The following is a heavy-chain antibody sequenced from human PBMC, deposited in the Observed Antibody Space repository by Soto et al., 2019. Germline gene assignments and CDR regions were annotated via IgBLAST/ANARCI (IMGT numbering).Heavy chain of an antibody. J-gene: IGHJ4*02. D-gene: IGHD1-1*01. V-gene: IGHV1-69*13. Sequence: SGKVSCKASGGTFNTDAINWVRQAPGQGLQWMGAIIPIFGTANYAQKFQGRVTITADESASTAYLEVNRLRSEDSAVYFCARDGELDPYYFDYWGQGTLVTVSS. CDR1: GGTFNTDA. CDR2: IIPIFGTA. CDR3: ARDGELDPYYFDY.